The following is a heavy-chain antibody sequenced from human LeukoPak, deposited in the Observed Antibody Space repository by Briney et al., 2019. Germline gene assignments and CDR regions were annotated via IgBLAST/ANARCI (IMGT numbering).Heavy chain of an antibody. V-gene: IGHV4-30-2*02. CDR1: GGSISSGGYY. J-gene: IGHJ4*02. CDR3: ASMGRSWYDFDY. CDR2: IYHSGST. D-gene: IGHD6-13*01. Sequence: SETLSLTCTVSGGSISSGGYYWSWIRQPPGKGLEWIGYIYHSGSTYYNPSLKSRVTISVDRSKNQFSLKLSSVTAADTAVYYCASMGRSWYDFDYWGQGTLVTVSS.